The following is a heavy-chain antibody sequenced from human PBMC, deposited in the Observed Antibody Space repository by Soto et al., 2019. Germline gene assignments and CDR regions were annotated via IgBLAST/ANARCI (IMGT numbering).Heavy chain of an antibody. J-gene: IGHJ4*01. CDR3: ARESREYYFDY. V-gene: IGHV4-59*02. Sequence: PSETLSLTCTVPGGSVSSYYWSWIRQPPGKGLEWIGYIYYSGSTNYNPSLKSRVTISVDTSKNQFSLKLSSVTAADTAVYYCARESREYYFDYWGQGTLVTVSS. CDR1: GGSVSSYY. CDR2: IYYSGST.